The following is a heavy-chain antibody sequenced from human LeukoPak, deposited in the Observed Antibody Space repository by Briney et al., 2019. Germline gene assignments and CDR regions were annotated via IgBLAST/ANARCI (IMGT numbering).Heavy chain of an antibody. CDR2: INSDGSST. V-gene: IGHV3-74*01. J-gene: IGHJ4*02. Sequence: GGCLRLSCAASGFTFSSYWMHWVRQAPGKGLVWLSRINSDGSSTTYADSVKGRFTISRDNAKNALYLQMNSLRAEDTAVYYCARVPSTQWLVYYFDYWGQGTLVTVSS. CDR1: GFTFSSYW. CDR3: ARVPSTQWLVYYFDY. D-gene: IGHD6-19*01.